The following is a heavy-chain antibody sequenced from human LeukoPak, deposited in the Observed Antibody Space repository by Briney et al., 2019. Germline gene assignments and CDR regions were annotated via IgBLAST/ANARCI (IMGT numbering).Heavy chain of an antibody. CDR1: GVSISSSSYY. CDR2: IYYSGST. D-gene: IGHD1-26*01. CDR3: ARWDSGSYFLDY. J-gene: IGHJ4*02. V-gene: IGHV4-61*01. Sequence: SETLSLTCTVSGVSISSSSYYWNWIRQPPGKGLEWIGYIYYSGSTNYNPSLKSRVTISVDTSKNQFSLKLNSVTAADTAVYYCARWDSGSYFLDYWGQGTLVTVSS.